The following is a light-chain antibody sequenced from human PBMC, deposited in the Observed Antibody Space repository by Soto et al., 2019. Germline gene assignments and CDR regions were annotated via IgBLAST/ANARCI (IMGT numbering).Light chain of an antibody. Sequence: IQLTQSPSSLSASVGDRVTITCRAGQDIGSALAWYQQRPGKAPKLLLYDASNLEAGVPSRFSVSGSGTNFNLTVTGLRPEDFATYYCQQFNGFPLTVGGGTKVQIK. CDR1: QDIGSA. J-gene: IGKJ4*01. V-gene: IGKV1-13*02. CDR3: QQFNGFPLT. CDR2: DAS.